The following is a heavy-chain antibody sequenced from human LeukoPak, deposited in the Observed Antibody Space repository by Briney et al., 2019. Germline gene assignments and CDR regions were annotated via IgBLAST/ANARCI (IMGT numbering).Heavy chain of an antibody. CDR1: GFTFSSHG. J-gene: IGHJ4*02. CDR3: AEDPSNLGPIDY. D-gene: IGHD7-27*01. CDR2: ISYDGSLK. Sequence: GGSLRLSCAASGFTFSSHGMHWVRQAPGKGLGWVAVISYDGSLKYYADSVKGRFTISRDNSKNTLYLQMNSLRAEDTAVYFCAEDPSNLGPIDYWGQGTLVTVSS. V-gene: IGHV3-30*18.